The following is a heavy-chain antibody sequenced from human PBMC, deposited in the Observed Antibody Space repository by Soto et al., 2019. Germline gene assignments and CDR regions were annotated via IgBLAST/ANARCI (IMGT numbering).Heavy chain of an antibody. CDR2: IYNSGNT. V-gene: IGHV4-31*03. CDR3: AKGACSSTACYEFDS. D-gene: IGHD2-2*01. CDR1: GGSISGAGNY. Sequence: SETLSLTCTVSGGSISGAGNYWNWIRQHPGKGLEWIGYIYNSGNTYYNPSLKSRVTILIDRSENQFSLKLTSVTAADTAVYYCAKGACSSTACYEFDSWGQGTLVTVS. J-gene: IGHJ4*02.